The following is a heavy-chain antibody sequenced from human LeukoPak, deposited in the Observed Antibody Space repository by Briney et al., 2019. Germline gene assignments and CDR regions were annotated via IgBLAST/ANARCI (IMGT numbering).Heavy chain of an antibody. Sequence: PSETLSLTCTVSGGSISSYYWNWIRQSAGKGLEWIGRIYISGSTDYNPSLRSRVTMSVDASKNQFSLKLRSVTAADTAVYYCARDPFKSSFDSRGQGSLVTISS. CDR2: IYISGST. CDR1: GGSISSYY. V-gene: IGHV4-4*07. D-gene: IGHD3-10*01. J-gene: IGHJ4*02. CDR3: ARDPFKSSFDS.